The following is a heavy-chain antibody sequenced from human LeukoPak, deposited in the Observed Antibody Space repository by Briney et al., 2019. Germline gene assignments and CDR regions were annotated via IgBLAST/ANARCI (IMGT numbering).Heavy chain of an antibody. CDR2: IYSRVT. D-gene: IGHD3-10*01. CDR1: GGSISSYY. Sequence: SETLSLTCTVSGGSISSYYLSWIRQPAGKGLEWIGRIYSRVTTYNPSLKSRVTMSADTSRNHVSLTLNSVTAADTAVYYCARDSGTTGEVKFDLWGQGTLVTVSS. CDR3: ARDSGTTGEVKFDL. V-gene: IGHV4-4*07. J-gene: IGHJ5*02.